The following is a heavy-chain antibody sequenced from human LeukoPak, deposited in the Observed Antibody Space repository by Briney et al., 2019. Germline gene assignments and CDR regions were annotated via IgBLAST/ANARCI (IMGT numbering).Heavy chain of an antibody. D-gene: IGHD3-22*01. V-gene: IGHV1-46*01. Sequence: GASVKVSCKASGYTFTSNYMHWVRQAPGQGLEWMGIINPSGGSTSYAQKFQGRVTMTRDTSTSTVYMELSSLRSEDTAVYYCARADSGGDSSGYNWFDPWGQGTLVTVSS. CDR3: ARADSGGDSSGYNWFDP. CDR2: INPSGGST. J-gene: IGHJ5*02. CDR1: GYTFTSNY.